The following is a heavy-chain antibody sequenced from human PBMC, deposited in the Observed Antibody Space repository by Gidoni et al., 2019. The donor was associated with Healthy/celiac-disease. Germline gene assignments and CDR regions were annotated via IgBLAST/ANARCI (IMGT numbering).Heavy chain of an antibody. V-gene: IGHV4-34*01. CDR3: ARAGIQLWVSGLDY. CDR1: GWSFSGYY. CDR2: INHSGST. D-gene: IGHD5-18*01. Sequence: QVQLQQWGAGLLKPSETLSPTCAVYGWSFSGYYWSWIRQPPGKGLEWIGEINHSGSTNYNPSLKSRVTISVDTSKNQFSLKLSSVTAADTAVYYCARAGIQLWVSGLDYWGQGTLVTVSS. J-gene: IGHJ4*02.